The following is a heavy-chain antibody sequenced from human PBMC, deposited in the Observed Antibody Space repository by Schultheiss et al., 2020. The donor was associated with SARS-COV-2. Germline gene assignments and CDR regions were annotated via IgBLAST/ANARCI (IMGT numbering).Heavy chain of an antibody. CDR1: GFTFSSYS. CDR2: ISSSSSYI. V-gene: IGHV3-21*01. CDR3: ARFGYFGFDI. J-gene: IGHJ3*02. D-gene: IGHD5-12*01. Sequence: GGSLRLSCAGSGFTFSSYSMNWVRQAPGKGLEWVSSISSSSSYIYYADSVKGRFTISRDNAKNSLYLQMNSLRAEDTAVYNCARFGYFGFDIWGQGTMVTVSS.